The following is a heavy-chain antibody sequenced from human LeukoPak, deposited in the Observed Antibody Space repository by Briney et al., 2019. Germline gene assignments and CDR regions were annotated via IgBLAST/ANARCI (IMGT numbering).Heavy chain of an antibody. CDR3: ARYCSGGYCYSPFSFDY. CDR2: ISSSSGTI. Sequence: GGSLRLSCAASGXTFSSYSVNWVRQAPGKGLEWVSYISSSSGTIYYIDAVKGRFTISRDNAKNSLYLQMDSLRDEDTAVYYCARYCSGGYCYSPFSFDYWGQGTLVTVSS. D-gene: IGHD2-15*01. J-gene: IGHJ4*02. V-gene: IGHV3-48*02. CDR1: GXTFSSYS.